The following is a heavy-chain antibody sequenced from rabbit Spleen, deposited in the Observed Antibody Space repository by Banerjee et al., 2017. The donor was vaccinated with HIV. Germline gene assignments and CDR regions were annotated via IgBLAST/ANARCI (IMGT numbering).Heavy chain of an antibody. CDR2: IGTGSGSS. Sequence: QSLEESGGGLVQPEGSLTLTCKASGFSFSSSDYICWVRQAPGKGLEWISCIGTGSGSSWYASWAKGRFTISKTSSTTVTLQAASLTAADTATYFCASGYSDIYFNLWGPGTLVTVS. V-gene: IGHV1S40*01. D-gene: IGHD1-1*01. CDR1: GFSFSSSDY. J-gene: IGHJ4*01. CDR3: ASGYSDIYFNL.